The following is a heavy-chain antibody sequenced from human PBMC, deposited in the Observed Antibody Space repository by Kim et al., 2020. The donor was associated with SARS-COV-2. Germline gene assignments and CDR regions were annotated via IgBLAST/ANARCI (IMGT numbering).Heavy chain of an antibody. CDR2: IFYTGRT. D-gene: IGHD3-16*02. J-gene: IGHJ3*01. Sequence: SETLSLTCIVSGGSLSSENYYWGWIRQPPGKGLEWIGSIFYTGRTYSNPSLMRRVTLSVDASKTQFSLKVNSVTAADTAVYCCAGQTMTMIVIDMWGQGTLVTVSS. CDR1: GGSLSSENYY. V-gene: IGHV4-39*01. CDR3: AGQTMTMIVIDM.